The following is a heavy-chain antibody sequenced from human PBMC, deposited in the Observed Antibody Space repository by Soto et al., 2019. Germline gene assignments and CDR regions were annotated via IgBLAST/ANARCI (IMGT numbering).Heavy chain of an antibody. CDR3: VRGRVVRRVTTTAPHYF. CDR1: GYTFTTYA. CDR2: INAGGGDT. D-gene: IGHD3-10*01. Sequence: QVQLVQSGAEVKKPGASVKVSCKTSGYTFTTYAMHWVRQAPGQRLEWMGWINAGGGDTKYSQRFQGRVTISRDTSPSTVYMDLMSLTPEDTAVYYCVRGRVVRRVTTTAPHYFWGQGTLVTASS. J-gene: IGHJ4*02. V-gene: IGHV1-3*01.